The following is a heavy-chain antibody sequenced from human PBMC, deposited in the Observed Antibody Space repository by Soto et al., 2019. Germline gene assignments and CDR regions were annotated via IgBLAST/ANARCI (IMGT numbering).Heavy chain of an antibody. CDR2: ISGSGGST. J-gene: IGHJ3*02. CDR3: AKGGGTMIVVVIQLVAFDI. Sequence: EVQLLESGGGLVQPGGSLRLSCAASGFTFSSYAMSWVRQAPGKGLEWVSAISGSGGSTYYADSVKGRFTISRDNSKNTLYLQMNSLRAEDTAVYYCAKGGGTMIVVVIQLVAFDIWGQGTMVTVSS. V-gene: IGHV3-23*01. D-gene: IGHD3-22*01. CDR1: GFTFSSYA.